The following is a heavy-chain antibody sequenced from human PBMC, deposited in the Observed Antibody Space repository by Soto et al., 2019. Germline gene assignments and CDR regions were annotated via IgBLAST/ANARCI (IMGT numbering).Heavy chain of an antibody. CDR3: AREGPAPYYYYGMDV. V-gene: IGHV1-18*01. Sequence: ASVKVSCKTSGYSFTTYGISWVRQAPGQGLEWMGWISGYNGNTNYAQRLQGRVTMTTDTSTSTAYMELRSLRSDDTAVYYCAREGPAPYYYYGMDVWGQGSTVTVSS. CDR2: ISGYNGNT. CDR1: GYSFTTYG. J-gene: IGHJ6*02.